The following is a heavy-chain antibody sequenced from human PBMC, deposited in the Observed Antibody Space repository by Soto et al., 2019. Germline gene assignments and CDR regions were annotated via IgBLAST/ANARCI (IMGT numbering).Heavy chain of an antibody. CDR2: ISSSSSYI. CDR1: GFTFSSYS. Sequence: EVQLVESGGGLVKPGGSLRLSCAASGFTFSSYSMKWVRQAPGKGLEWVSSISSSSSYIYYADSVKGRFTISRDNAKNSLYLQMNSLRAEDTAVYYCASIQQNYAFDIWGQGTMVTVSS. V-gene: IGHV3-21*01. CDR3: ASIQQNYAFDI. J-gene: IGHJ3*02.